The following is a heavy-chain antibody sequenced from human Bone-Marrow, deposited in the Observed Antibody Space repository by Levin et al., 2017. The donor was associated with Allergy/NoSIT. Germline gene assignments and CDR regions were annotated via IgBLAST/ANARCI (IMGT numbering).Heavy chain of an antibody. V-gene: IGHV4-59*01. D-gene: IGHD2-21*02. CDR1: GVSFTNYY. CDR2: LQSSPYT. Sequence: GSLRLSCAVSGVSFTNYYWNWIRQSPGKKLEWIACLQSSPYTKSNPSLEGRVTMSVDPSKSQVSLTLSSVTAADTAVYYCAGAYCGGDCYMRDYFYFGVDVWGQGTTVTVSS. CDR3: AGAYCGGDCYMRDYFYFGVDV. J-gene: IGHJ6*02.